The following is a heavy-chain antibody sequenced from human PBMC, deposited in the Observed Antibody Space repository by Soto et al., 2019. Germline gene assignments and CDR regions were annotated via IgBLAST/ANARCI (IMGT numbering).Heavy chain of an antibody. D-gene: IGHD1-26*01. CDR3: ARTRRVGSLPN. J-gene: IGHJ4*02. Sequence: ASVKVSCKASGYTFTSYYMHWVRQAPGQGLEWMGIINPSGGSTSYAQKLQGRVTMTTDTSTSTAYMELRSLRSDDTAVYYCARTRRVGSLPNWGQGTLVTVSS. V-gene: IGHV1-46*01. CDR1: GYTFTSYY. CDR2: INPSGGST.